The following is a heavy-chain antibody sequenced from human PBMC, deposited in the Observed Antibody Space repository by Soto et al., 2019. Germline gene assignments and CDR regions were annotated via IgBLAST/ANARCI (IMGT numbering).Heavy chain of an antibody. CDR3: ARGLSGYSSGWYPEYFQH. Sequence: GGSLRLSCAASGFTFSSYSINWVRQAPGKGLEWVSSISSSSSYIYYADSVKGRFTISRDNAKNSLYLQMNSLRAEDTAVYYCARGLSGYSSGWYPEYFQHWGQGTLVTVSS. V-gene: IGHV3-21*01. D-gene: IGHD6-19*01. CDR2: ISSSSSYI. J-gene: IGHJ1*01. CDR1: GFTFSSYS.